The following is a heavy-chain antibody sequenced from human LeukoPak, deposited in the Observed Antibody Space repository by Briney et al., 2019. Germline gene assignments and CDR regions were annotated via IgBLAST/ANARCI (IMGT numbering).Heavy chain of an antibody. CDR3: ARYYYGYSYDDIDV. V-gene: IGHV3-30*03. CDR2: ISYDGSKE. D-gene: IGHD3-22*01. J-gene: IGHJ6*02. Sequence: GRCLLHACAASGYMLCSSGMHWGRQAPGKGLEWVAVISYDGSKEYYADSVKGRFTISRDNSKNTPYLQMNSVRDEDTAVYYCARYYYGYSYDDIDVWGQGTTVTVSS. CDR1: GYMLCSSG.